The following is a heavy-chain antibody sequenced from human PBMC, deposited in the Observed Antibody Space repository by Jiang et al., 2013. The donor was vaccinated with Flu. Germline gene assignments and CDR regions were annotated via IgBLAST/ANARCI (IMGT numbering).Heavy chain of an antibody. CDR2: INHSGST. CDR3: ARTRLWFGELFPRYFDL. D-gene: IGHD3-10*01. Sequence: LLKPSETLSLTCAVYGGSFSGYYWSWIRQPPGKGLEWIGEINHSGSTNYNPSLKSRVTISVDTSKNQFSLKLSSVTAADTAVYYCARTRLWFGELFPRYFDLWAVAPWSLSPQ. V-gene: IGHV4-34*01. J-gene: IGHJ2*01. CDR1: GGSFSGYY.